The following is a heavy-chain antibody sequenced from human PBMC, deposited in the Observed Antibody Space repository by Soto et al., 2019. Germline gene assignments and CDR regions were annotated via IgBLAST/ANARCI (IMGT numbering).Heavy chain of an antibody. CDR2: ISSSSTYI. J-gene: IGHJ4*02. CDR3: ARGDMLRGVSPRVDY. Sequence: GGSLRLSCAAPGSTLSSYTMNWVRRAPGKGLEWVSSISSSSTYIYYADSVKGRFTISRDNAKNSLYLQMDSLRAEDTAVYYCARGDMLRGVSPRVDYWGQGTLVTVSS. CDR1: GSTLSSYT. D-gene: IGHD3-10*01. V-gene: IGHV3-21*01.